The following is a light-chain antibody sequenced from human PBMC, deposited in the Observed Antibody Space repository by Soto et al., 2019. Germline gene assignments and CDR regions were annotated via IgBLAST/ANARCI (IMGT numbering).Light chain of an antibody. CDR3: QQST. J-gene: IGKJ4*01. CDR2: DAS. V-gene: IGKV3-11*01. Sequence: EIVLTQSPATLSLSPGERATLSCRASQSVSSSLAWYQQKPGQAPRLLIYDASNRATGIPARFSGSVSGTDFTLTISSLEPDDFAVYYCQQSTFGGGTKVEIK. CDR1: QSVSSS.